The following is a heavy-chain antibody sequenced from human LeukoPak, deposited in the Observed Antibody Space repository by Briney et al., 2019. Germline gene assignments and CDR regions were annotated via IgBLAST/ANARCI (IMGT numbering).Heavy chain of an antibody. Sequence: SSETLSLTCTVSGGSISSSNYYWGWIRQPPGKGLEWIGSIYYNGSTYYNPSLKSRVTMSVDTSKKQFSLKLSSVTAADTAVYYCARLAGAAPPDYWGQGTLVTVSS. CDR2: IYYNGST. J-gene: IGHJ4*02. CDR3: ARLAGAAPPDY. CDR1: GGSISSSNYY. V-gene: IGHV4-39*01. D-gene: IGHD2-15*01.